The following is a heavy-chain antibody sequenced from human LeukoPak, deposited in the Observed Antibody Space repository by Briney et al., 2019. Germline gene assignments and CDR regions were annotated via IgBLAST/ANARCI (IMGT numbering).Heavy chain of an antibody. CDR1: GLTFSSYA. J-gene: IGHJ4*02. CDR3: AKDGWGMTTVTSFDY. D-gene: IGHD4-17*01. CDR2: ISYDGSNK. V-gene: IGHV3-30*04. Sequence: PGRSLRLSCAASGLTFSSYAMHWVRQAPGKGLEWVAVISYDGSNKYYADSVKGRFTISRDNSKNTMYLQMNSLRAEDTAVYYCAKDGWGMTTVTSFDYWGPGTLVTVSS.